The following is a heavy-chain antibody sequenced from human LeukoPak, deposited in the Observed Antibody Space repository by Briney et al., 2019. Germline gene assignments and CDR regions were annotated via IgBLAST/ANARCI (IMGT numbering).Heavy chain of an antibody. J-gene: IGHJ4*02. CDR3: ARVLSSYGDYAYFDY. D-gene: IGHD4-17*01. CDR1: GGTFSSYA. CDR2: IIPIFGTA. V-gene: IGHV1-69*13. Sequence: VASVKVSCKASGGTFSSYAISWVRQAPGQGLEWMGGIIPIFGTANYAQKFQGRVTITADESTSTAYMELSSLRSEDTAVYYCARVLSSYGDYAYFDYWGQGTLVTVSS.